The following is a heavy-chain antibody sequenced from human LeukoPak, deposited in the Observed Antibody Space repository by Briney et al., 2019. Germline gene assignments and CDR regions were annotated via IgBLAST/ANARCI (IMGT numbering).Heavy chain of an antibody. V-gene: IGHV1-18*01. CDR2: ISAYNGNT. Sequence: ASVKVSCKASGYTFTSYGISWVRQAPGQGLEWMGWISAYNGNTNYAQKLQSRVTMTTDTSTSTAYVELRSLRSDDTAVYYCARAEVVVAATRAFDIWGQGTMAIVSS. CDR1: GYTFTSYG. CDR3: ARAEVVVAATRAFDI. D-gene: IGHD2-15*01. J-gene: IGHJ3*02.